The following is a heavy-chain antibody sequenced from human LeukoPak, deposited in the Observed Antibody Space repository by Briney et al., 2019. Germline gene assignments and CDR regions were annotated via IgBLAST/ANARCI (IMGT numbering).Heavy chain of an antibody. V-gene: IGHV3-23*01. CDR1: GFTFSSYA. J-gene: IGHJ5*02. Sequence: GGSLRLSCAASGFTFSSYAMSWVRQAPGKGLEWVSGISGSGDNTYYADSVKGRFTISRDNAKNSLFLQMNSLRAEDTAVYYCATVHCSSTSCYNNWFDPWGQGTLVTVSS. CDR3: ATVHCSSTSCYNNWFDP. CDR2: ISGSGDNT. D-gene: IGHD2-2*01.